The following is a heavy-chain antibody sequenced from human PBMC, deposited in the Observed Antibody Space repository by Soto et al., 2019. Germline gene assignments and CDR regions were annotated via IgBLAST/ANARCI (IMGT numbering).Heavy chain of an antibody. V-gene: IGHV1-8*01. CDR1: GYTFTSYD. CDR2: MNPNSGNT. Sequence: ASVKVSCKASGYTFTSYDINWVRQATGQGLEWMGWMNPNSGNTGYAQKFQGRVTMTRNTSISTAYMELSSLRSEDTAVYYCARGSRQLNHYYSYMDVGGKGTTVTVSS. D-gene: IGHD6-6*01. J-gene: IGHJ6*03. CDR3: ARGSRQLNHYYSYMDV.